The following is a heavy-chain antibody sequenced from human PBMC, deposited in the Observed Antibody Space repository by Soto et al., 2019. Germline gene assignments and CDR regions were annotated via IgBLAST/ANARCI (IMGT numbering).Heavy chain of an antibody. Sequence: GGALRLSCAASGFTFGNYWMHWVRQAPGKGLEWVSRMNSDGSSTNYADSVKGRFTVSRDNAKNTLYLQMNSLRAEDTAVYYCATAEVDYWGPGTLVTVSS. V-gene: IGHV3-74*01. J-gene: IGHJ4*02. CDR3: ATAEVDY. CDR2: MNSDGSST. CDR1: GFTFGNYW.